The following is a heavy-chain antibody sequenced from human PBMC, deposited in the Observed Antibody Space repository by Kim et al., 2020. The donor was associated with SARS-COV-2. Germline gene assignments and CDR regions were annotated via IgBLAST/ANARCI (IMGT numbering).Heavy chain of an antibody. CDR3: ARDPRKKGELRHNWFDP. V-gene: IGHV4-39*07. J-gene: IGHJ5*02. D-gene: IGHD1-26*01. CDR2: IYYSGST. Sequence: SETLSLTCTVSGGSISSSSYYWGWIRQPPGKGLEWIGSIYYSGSTYYNPSLKSRVTISVDTSKNQFSLKLSSVTAADTAVYYCARDPRKKGELRHNWFDPWGQGTLVTVSS. CDR1: GGSISSSSYY.